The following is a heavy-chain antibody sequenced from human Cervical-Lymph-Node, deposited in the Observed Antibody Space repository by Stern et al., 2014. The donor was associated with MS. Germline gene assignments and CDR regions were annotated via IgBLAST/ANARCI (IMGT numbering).Heavy chain of an antibody. CDR2: INPNSGGT. CDR1: GSTFTAYY. V-gene: IGHV1-2*02. Sequence: VQLVQSGAEVRKPGASVRVSCKASGSTFTAYYIHWVRQAPGQGLEWMGCINPNSGGTNYAQRFQGTVTMTRDTSISTAYMELSRLRSDDTAIYYCAREYSSSSLGYWGQGTLVTVSS. J-gene: IGHJ4*02. CDR3: AREYSSSSLGY. D-gene: IGHD6-6*01.